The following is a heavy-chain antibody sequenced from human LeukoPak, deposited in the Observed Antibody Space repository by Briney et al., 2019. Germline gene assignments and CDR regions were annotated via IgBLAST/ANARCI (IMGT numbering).Heavy chain of an antibody. CDR3: GRDLGGRSGY. D-gene: IGHD1-26*01. J-gene: IGHJ4*02. CDR2: SSSGSSTI. V-gene: IGHV3-48*04. CDR1: GFTFSNFW. Sequence: PGGSLRLSCTASGFTFSNFWMGWVRQAPGKGLEWVSYSSSGSSTIYYADSVKGRFTISRDNAKNTLYLQMNSLRAEDTAVYYCGRDLGGRSGYWGQGTLVTVSS.